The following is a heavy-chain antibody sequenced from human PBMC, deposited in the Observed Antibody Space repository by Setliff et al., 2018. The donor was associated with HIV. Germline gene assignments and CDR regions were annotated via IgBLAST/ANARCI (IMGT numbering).Heavy chain of an antibody. V-gene: IGHV4-59*01. CDR1: GGSISTYY. CDR3: ARVQMAYAAFDV. Sequence: PSETLSLTCTVSGGSISTYYWSWIRQPPGKGLEWIGSIYFTGSSDNNPSLKSRVTLSVDTSKHPFSLKLSSVTAADTAVYYCARVQMAYAAFDVWGQGTMVTVSS. CDR2: IYFTGSS. J-gene: IGHJ3*01. D-gene: IGHD4-17*01.